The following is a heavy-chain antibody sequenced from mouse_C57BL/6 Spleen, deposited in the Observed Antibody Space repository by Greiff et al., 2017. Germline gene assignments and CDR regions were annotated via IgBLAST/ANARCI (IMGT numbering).Heavy chain of an antibody. CDR2: IDPSDSYT. D-gene: IGHD4-1*01. J-gene: IGHJ1*03. V-gene: IGHV1-59*01. CDR3: ASWAGTGYFDV. CDR1: GYTFTSYW. Sequence: VQLQQPGAELVRPGTSVKLSCKASGYTFTSYWMHWVKQRPGQGLEWIGVIDPSDSYTNYNQKFKGKATLTVDTSSSTAYMQLSSLTSEDSAVYYCASWAGTGYFDVWGTGTTVTVSS.